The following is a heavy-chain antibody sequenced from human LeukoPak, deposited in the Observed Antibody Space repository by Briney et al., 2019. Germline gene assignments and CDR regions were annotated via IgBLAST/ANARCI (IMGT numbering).Heavy chain of an antibody. CDR3: ARGFRVADHYYYGMVV. V-gene: IGHV1-2*02. D-gene: IGHD3-3*01. J-gene: IGHJ6*02. CDR2: INPNSGGT. CDR1: GYTFTGYY. Sequence: GASVKVSCKASGYTFTGYYMHWVRQAPGQGLEWMGWINPNSGGTNYAQKFQGRVTMTRDTSISTAYMELSRLRSDDTAVYYCARGFRVADHYYYGMVVWGQGTTVTVSS.